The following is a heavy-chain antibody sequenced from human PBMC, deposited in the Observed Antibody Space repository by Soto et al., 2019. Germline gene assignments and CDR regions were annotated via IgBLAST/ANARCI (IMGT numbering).Heavy chain of an antibody. CDR3: AKGKSNTVFGVDTLFDY. D-gene: IGHD3-3*01. V-gene: IGHV3-23*01. CDR2: ISGNGGST. Sequence: PSETLSLTCNVSGRSINSDYWSWVRQAPGKGLEWVSTISGNGGSTHYADSVEGRFTISRDNSKNILYLQMNSLRADDSATYYCAKGKSNTVFGVDTLFDYWGQGTLVTVSS. CDR1: GRSINSDY. J-gene: IGHJ4*02.